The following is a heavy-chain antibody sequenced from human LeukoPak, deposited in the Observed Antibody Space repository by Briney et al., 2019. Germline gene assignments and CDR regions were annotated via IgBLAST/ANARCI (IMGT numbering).Heavy chain of an antibody. J-gene: IGHJ4*02. V-gene: IGHV4-59*08. CDR3: AGSYFYDGNRYFDY. CDR1: GGSITSYY. Sequence: SETLSLTCDVSGGSITSYYWNWIRQPPGKGLEWIGYIYYTGSTNSNPSLRSRVTMSLDTSKNQFSLKLSSVTATDTARYYCAGSYFYDGNRYFDYWGQGALVTVSS. D-gene: IGHD3-22*01. CDR2: IYYTGST.